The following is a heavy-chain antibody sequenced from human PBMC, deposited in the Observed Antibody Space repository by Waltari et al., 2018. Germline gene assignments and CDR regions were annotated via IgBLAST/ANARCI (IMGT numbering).Heavy chain of an antibody. CDR2: IYPGDSET. J-gene: IGHJ5*02. CDR3: ARHSYYYDSSGYFNWFDP. V-gene: IGHV5-51*01. D-gene: IGHD3-22*01. CDR1: GYSFTSYW. Sequence: EVQLVQSGAEVKKPGESLKISCKGSGYSFTSYWIGWVRQMPGKGLEWMGIIYPGDSETRYSPSFQGQVTIAADKSISTAYLQWSSLKASDTAMYYCARHSYYYDSSGYFNWFDPWGQGTLVTVSS.